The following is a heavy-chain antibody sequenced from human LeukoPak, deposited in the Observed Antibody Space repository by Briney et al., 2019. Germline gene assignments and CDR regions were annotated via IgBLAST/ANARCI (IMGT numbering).Heavy chain of an antibody. Sequence: PGGSLRLSCAASGFTFSSYSMNWVRQAPGKGLEWVSYISSGGSSIYYADSVKGRFTISRDNAKNSLYLQMNSLRAEDTAVYYCARDTYGSGNYYNAPLDYWGQGTLVTVSS. J-gene: IGHJ4*02. CDR2: ISSGGSSI. CDR1: GFTFSSYS. D-gene: IGHD3-10*01. V-gene: IGHV3-48*01. CDR3: ARDTYGSGNYYNAPLDY.